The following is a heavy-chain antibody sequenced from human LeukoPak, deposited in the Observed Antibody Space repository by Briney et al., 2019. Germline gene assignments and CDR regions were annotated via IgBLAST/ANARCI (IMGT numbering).Heavy chain of an antibody. CDR3: ARGRITKRYFDL. V-gene: IGHV4-34*01. CDR1: GGSFSGYY. D-gene: IGHD3-10*01. CDR2: INHSGST. J-gene: IGHJ2*01. Sequence: PSETLSLTCAVYGGSFSGYYWSWIRQPPGKGPEWIGEINHSGSTNYNPSLKCRVTISVDTSKNQFSLKLSSVTAADTAVYYCARGRITKRYFDLWGRGTLVTVSS.